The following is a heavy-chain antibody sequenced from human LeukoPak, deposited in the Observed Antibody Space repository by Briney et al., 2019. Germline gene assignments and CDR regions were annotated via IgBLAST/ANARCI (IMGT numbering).Heavy chain of an antibody. CDR2: IWYDGSNK. CDR3: AKDHFWSGSIDY. CDR1: GFTFSSYG. D-gene: IGHD3-3*01. V-gene: IGHV3-30*02. Sequence: GGSLRLSCAASGFTFSSYGMHWVGQAPGKGLEWVAFIWYDGSNKYYADSVKGRFTISRDNSKNTLYLQMNSLRAEDTAVYYCAKDHFWSGSIDYWGQGTLVTVSS. J-gene: IGHJ4*02.